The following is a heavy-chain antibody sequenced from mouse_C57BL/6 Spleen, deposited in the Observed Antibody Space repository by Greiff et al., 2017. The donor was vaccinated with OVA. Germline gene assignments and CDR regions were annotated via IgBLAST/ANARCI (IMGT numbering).Heavy chain of an antibody. D-gene: IGHD1-1*01. V-gene: IGHV1-81*01. Sequence: QVQLQQSGAELARPGASVKLSCKVSGYTFTSYGISWVKQRTGQGLEWIGEIYPRSGNTYYNEKFKGKATLTADKSSSTAYMELRSLTSEDSAVYFCARGTTVVAKDYWGQGTTLTVSS. CDR3: ARGTTVVAKDY. J-gene: IGHJ2*01. CDR1: GYTFTSYG. CDR2: IYPRSGNT.